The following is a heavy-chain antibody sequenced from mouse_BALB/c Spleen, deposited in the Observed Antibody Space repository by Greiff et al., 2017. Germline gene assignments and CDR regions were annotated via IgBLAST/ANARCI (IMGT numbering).Heavy chain of an antibody. V-gene: IGHV5-17*02. D-gene: IGHD2-12*01. CDR2: ISSGSSTI. Sequence: EVQRVESGGGLVQPGGSRKLSCAASGFTFSSFGMHWVRQAPEKGLEWVAYISSGSSTIYYADTVKGRFTISRDNPKNTLFLQMTSLRSEDTAMYYCARGGYDVDYAMDYWGQGTSVTVSS. J-gene: IGHJ4*01. CDR3: ARGGYDVDYAMDY. CDR1: GFTFSSFG.